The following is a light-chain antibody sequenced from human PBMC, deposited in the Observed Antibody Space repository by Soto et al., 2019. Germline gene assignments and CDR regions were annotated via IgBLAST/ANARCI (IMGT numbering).Light chain of an antibody. Sequence: QSVLTQPRSVSGSPGQSVAISCSGTSSDVGGFDFVSWYQQHPGKAPKLVIYDVSKRPSGVPDRFSGSRSGDTASLTISGLQAEDEADYYCCLYTASYSVFGGGTKVTVL. J-gene: IGLJ3*02. CDR3: CLYTASYSV. CDR1: SSDVGGFDF. CDR2: DVS. V-gene: IGLV2-11*01.